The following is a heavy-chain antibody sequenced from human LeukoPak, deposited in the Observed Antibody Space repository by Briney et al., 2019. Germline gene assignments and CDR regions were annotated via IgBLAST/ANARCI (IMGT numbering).Heavy chain of an antibody. CDR2: IYYSGST. D-gene: IGHD4-17*01. Sequence: SETLSLTCTVSGGSISSYYWSWIRQPPGKGLEWIGYIYYSGSTNYNPSLKSRVTISVDTSKNQFSLKLRSATAADTAVYYCASARMTTVTEFGYWGQGTLVTVSS. CDR3: ASARMTTVTEFGY. J-gene: IGHJ4*02. CDR1: GGSISSYY. V-gene: IGHV4-59*01.